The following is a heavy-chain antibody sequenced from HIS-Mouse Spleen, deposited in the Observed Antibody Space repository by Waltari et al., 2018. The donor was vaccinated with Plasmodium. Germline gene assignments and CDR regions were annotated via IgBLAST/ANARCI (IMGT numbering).Heavy chain of an antibody. Sequence: QVQLQQWGAGLLKPSETLSLTCAVYGGSFSGYYWSWIRQPPGKGLEWIGEINHSGSTNYNPSLKSRGTISLDTSKNQFSLKLSSVTAADTAVYYCARVTSSGVYWYFDLWGRGTLVTVSS. J-gene: IGHJ2*01. D-gene: IGHD3-3*01. CDR2: INHSGST. CDR3: ARVTSSGVYWYFDL. CDR1: GGSFSGYY. V-gene: IGHV4-34*01.